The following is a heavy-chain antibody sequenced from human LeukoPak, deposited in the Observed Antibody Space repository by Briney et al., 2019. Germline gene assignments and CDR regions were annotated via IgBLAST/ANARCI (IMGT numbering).Heavy chain of an antibody. CDR2: IIPIFGTA. Sequence: SVKVSCXASGGTFSSYAISWVRQAPGQGLEWMGRIIPIFGTANYAQEFQGRVTITTDESTSTAYMELSSLRSEDTAVYYCARIYLGAFDIWGQGTMVTVSS. CDR1: GGTFSSYA. J-gene: IGHJ3*02. V-gene: IGHV1-69*05. CDR3: ARIYLGAFDI. D-gene: IGHD3-16*01.